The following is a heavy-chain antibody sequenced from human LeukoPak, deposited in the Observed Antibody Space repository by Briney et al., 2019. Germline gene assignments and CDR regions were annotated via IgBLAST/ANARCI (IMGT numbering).Heavy chain of an antibody. CDR1: GGSFSGYY. D-gene: IGHD5-24*01. Sequence: SSETLSLTCAVYGGSFSGYYWSRIRQPPGKGLEWIGELNHSGSTNYNPSLKSRVTISVDTSKNQFSLKLSSVTAADTAVYYCARGLPSDGYNPGGYDFDYWGQGTLVTVSS. CDR2: LNHSGST. CDR3: ARGLPSDGYNPGGYDFDY. J-gene: IGHJ4*02. V-gene: IGHV4-34*01.